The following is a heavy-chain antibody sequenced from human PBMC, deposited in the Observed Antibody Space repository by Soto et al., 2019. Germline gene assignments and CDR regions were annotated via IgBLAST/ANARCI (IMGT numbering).Heavy chain of an antibody. Sequence: EVQLLESGGGLVQPGGSLRLSCAASGFTFSSYAMSWVRQAPGKGLEWVSAISGSGGSTYYADSVKGRFTISRDNSKNTQYQQMNSLRAEDTAVYYCANEPFHYSHRNWFDPWGQGTLVTVSS. V-gene: IGHV3-23*01. J-gene: IGHJ5*02. CDR3: ANEPFHYSHRNWFDP. CDR2: ISGSGGST. D-gene: IGHD4-4*01. CDR1: GFTFSSYA.